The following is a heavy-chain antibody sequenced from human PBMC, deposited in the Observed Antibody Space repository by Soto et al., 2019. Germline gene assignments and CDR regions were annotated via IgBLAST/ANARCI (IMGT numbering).Heavy chain of an antibody. D-gene: IGHD3-3*01. CDR1: GGSISSGGYS. CDR3: ASLRGFWSGYYIDY. J-gene: IGHJ4*02. CDR2: TYHSGST. V-gene: IGHV4-30-2*01. Sequence: PSETLSLTCAVSGGSISSGGYSWSWIRQPPGKGLEWIGYTYHSGSTYYNPSLKSRVTISVGRSKNQFSLKLSSVTAADTAVYYCASLRGFWSGYYIDYWGQGTLVTVSS.